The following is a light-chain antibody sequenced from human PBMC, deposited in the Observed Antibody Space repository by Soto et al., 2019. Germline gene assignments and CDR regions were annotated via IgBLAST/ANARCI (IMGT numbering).Light chain of an antibody. Sequence: DIQLTQSPSFLSASVGDRVTITCRASQAISSSLAWYQHNPGKAPKLLIYAASTLQNGVPSSFSGSGSGTKFPPTNSILHPEDFATYSCKHLNDYGYTFGRGTKVEI. V-gene: IGKV1-9*01. J-gene: IGKJ2*01. CDR1: QAISSS. CDR3: KHLNDYGYT. CDR2: AAS.